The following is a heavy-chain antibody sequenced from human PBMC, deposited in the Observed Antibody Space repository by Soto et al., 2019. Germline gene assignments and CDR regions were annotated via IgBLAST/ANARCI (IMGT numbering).Heavy chain of an antibody. V-gene: IGHV3-30-3*01. J-gene: IGHJ4*02. D-gene: IGHD2-21*01. Sequence: GGSLRLSCAASGFTFSSYAMHWVRQAPGKGLEWVAVISYDGSNKYYADSVKGRFTISRDNSKNTLYLQMNSLRAEDTAVYYCAREGRLAYYYFDYWGQGTLVTVSS. CDR2: ISYDGSNK. CDR3: AREGRLAYYYFDY. CDR1: GFTFSSYA.